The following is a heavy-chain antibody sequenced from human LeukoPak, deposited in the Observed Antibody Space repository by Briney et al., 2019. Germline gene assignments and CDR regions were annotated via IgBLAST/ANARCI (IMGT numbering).Heavy chain of an antibody. CDR2: ISWNGGSV. CDR3: AKDDSYGGNSNFDY. J-gene: IGHJ4*02. V-gene: IGHV3-9*01. D-gene: IGHD4-23*01. CDR1: GFTFDDYA. Sequence: GRSLRLSCAASGFTFDDYAMHWVRHAPGKGLEWVSGISWNGGSVDYADSVKGRFTISRDNAKNSLYLQMNSLRTEDTALYYCAKDDSYGGNSNFDYWGQGTLVTVS.